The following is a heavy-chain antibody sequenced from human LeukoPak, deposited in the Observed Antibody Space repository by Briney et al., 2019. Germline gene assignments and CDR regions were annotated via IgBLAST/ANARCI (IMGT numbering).Heavy chain of an antibody. CDR2: ISSSSSYI. CDR1: GFTFSSYS. CDR3: ARDSRFGELECLDY. J-gene: IGHJ4*02. Sequence: GGSLRLSCAASGFTFSSYSMNWVRQAPGKGLEWVSSISSSSSYIYYADSVKGRFTISRDNAKNSLYLQMNSLRAEDTAVYYCARDSRFGELECLDYWGQGTLVTVSS. D-gene: IGHD3-10*01. V-gene: IGHV3-21*01.